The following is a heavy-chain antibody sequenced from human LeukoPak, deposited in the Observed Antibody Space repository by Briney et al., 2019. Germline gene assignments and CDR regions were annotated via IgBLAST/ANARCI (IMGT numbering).Heavy chain of an antibody. Sequence: ASVKVSCKASGYTFTGYYMHWVRQAPGQGLEWMGWINPNSGGTNYAQKFQGRVTMTRDTSISTAYMELSRLRSDDTAVYYCAESYYDSSGYYFDYWGQGTLVTVSS. D-gene: IGHD3-22*01. CDR3: AESYYDSSGYYFDY. J-gene: IGHJ4*02. CDR2: INPNSGGT. V-gene: IGHV1-2*02. CDR1: GYTFTGYY.